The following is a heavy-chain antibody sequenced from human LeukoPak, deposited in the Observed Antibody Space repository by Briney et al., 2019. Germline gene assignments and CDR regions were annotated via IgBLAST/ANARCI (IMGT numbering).Heavy chain of an antibody. J-gene: IGHJ3*02. CDR3: ARAQTTVTINWGRAFDI. Sequence: SETLSLTCTVSGGSISSYYWSWIRQPPGKGLEWIGYIYYSGSTNYNPSLKSRVTISVDTSKNQFSLKLSSVTAADTAVYYCARAQTTVTINWGRAFDIWGQGTMVTVSS. D-gene: IGHD4-17*01. CDR1: GGSISSYY. V-gene: IGHV4-59*01. CDR2: IYYSGST.